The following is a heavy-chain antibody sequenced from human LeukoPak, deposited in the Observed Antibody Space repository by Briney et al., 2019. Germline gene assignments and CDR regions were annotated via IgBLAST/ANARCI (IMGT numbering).Heavy chain of an antibody. CDR2: ITSNGGTT. D-gene: IGHD3-22*01. J-gene: IGHJ4*02. V-gene: IGHV3-64D*09. CDR3: VKDDPYYYDSSARDS. CDR1: GFTFSSYI. Sequence: GGSLRLSCSASGFTFSSYIIHWARQAPGKGLEYISAITSNGGTTYYADSVKGRVTISRDNSKNTLYLQMSSLRPEDTAVYYCVKDDPYYYDSSARDSWGQGTLVTVSS.